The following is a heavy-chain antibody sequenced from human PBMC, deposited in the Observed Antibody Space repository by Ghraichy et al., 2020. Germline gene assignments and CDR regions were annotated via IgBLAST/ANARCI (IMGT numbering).Heavy chain of an antibody. CDR1: GYSFTSYW. Sequence: GESLNISCKGSGYSFTSYWIGWVRQMPGKGLEWMGIIYPGDSDTRYSPSFQGQVTISADKSISTAYLQWSSLKASDTAMYYCARQGSLYYYGMDVWGQGTTVTVSS. CDR3: ARQGSLYYYGMDV. CDR2: IYPGDSDT. J-gene: IGHJ6*02. V-gene: IGHV5-51*01.